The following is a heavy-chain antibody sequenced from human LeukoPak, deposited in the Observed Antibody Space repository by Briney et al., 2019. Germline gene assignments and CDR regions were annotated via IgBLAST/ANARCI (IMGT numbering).Heavy chain of an antibody. V-gene: IGHV3-23*01. Sequence: PGGSLRLSCAASGYTFSSYAMSWVRQAPGKGLEWVSAISGSGGSTYYADSVKGRFTISRDNSKNTLYLQMNSLRAEDTAVYYCAKDRGSREDYFDYWGQGTLVTVSS. CDR3: AKDRGSREDYFDY. J-gene: IGHJ4*02. CDR2: ISGSGGST. CDR1: GYTFSSYA.